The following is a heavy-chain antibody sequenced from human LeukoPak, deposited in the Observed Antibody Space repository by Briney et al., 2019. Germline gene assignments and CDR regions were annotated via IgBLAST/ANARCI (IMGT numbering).Heavy chain of an antibody. V-gene: IGHV4-61*01. D-gene: IGHD4-17*01. Sequence: SETLSLTCTVSAGSVSSGSYYWSWIRQPPGKGLEWIGYIYYSGSTTYNPSLNSRVTMSVDTSKNKFSLKLNSLTAADTAVYYCAGVPISTTARGYFDYWGQGTLVTVSS. CDR2: IYYSGST. J-gene: IGHJ4*02. CDR3: AGVPISTTARGYFDY. CDR1: AGSVSSGSYY.